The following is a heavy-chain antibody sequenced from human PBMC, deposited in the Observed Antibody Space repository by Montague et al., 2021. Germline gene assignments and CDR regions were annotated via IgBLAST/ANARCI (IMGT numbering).Heavy chain of an antibody. CDR1: GGSVSSNSYY. Sequence: SETLSLTCTVSGGSVSSNSYYWSWIRQPPGKGLECVGTILNTGNTNYNPSLSGRVTISIDTSKNQFSLRLSSVTAADTAVYYCARALYSLFGDGFGGFDPWGQGTLVTVSS. D-gene: IGHD2-21*02. CDR2: ILNTGNT. V-gene: IGHV4-39*01. J-gene: IGHJ5*02. CDR3: ARALYSLFGDGFGGFDP.